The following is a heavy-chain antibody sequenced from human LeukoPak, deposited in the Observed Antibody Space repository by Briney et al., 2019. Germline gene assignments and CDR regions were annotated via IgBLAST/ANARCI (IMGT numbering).Heavy chain of an antibody. CDR3: ARARRSGGSCFDY. D-gene: IGHD2-15*01. V-gene: IGHV4-39*07. CDR1: GDSISSGSHY. Sequence: SETLSLTCIVSGDSISSGSHYWGWIRQPPGKGLEWIGSIYYSGSTYYNPSLKSRVAISVDTSKNQFSLKLSSVTAADTAVYYCARARRSGGSCFDYWGQGTLVTVSS. J-gene: IGHJ4*02. CDR2: IYYSGST.